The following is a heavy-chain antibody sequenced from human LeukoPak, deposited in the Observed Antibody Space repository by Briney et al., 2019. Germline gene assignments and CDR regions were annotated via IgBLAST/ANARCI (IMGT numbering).Heavy chain of an antibody. CDR1: GFTFSSYE. D-gene: IGHD6-19*01. V-gene: IGHV3-48*03. CDR2: ISCSGSTI. J-gene: IGHJ4*02. Sequence: GGSLRLSCAASGFTFSSYEMNWVRQARGKGLEWGSYISCSGSTIYYAATVKGRFTISRDKAKNSLYLQMSSLRAEDTAVYYCARDRVIAVAGNINLLDYWGQGTLVTVSS. CDR3: ARDRVIAVAGNINLLDY.